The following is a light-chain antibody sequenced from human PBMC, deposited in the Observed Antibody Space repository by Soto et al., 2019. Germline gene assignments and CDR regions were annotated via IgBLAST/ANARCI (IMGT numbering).Light chain of an antibody. V-gene: IGKV3-15*01. J-gene: IGKJ2*01. CDR1: QSVNNN. CDR3: HQYNNWPPFT. Sequence: EVVMTQSPATLSVSPGERATLSCRASQSVNNNLAWYQQKPGQAPRLLIYGTSTRATGIPARFGGSGSGTEYTLTISSLQPEDFAVYFCHQYNNWPPFTFGQGTKLEIK. CDR2: GTS.